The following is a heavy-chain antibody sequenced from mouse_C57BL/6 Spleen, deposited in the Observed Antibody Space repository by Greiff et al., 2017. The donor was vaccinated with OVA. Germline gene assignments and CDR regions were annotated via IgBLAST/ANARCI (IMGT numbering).Heavy chain of an antibody. D-gene: IGHD2-3*01. J-gene: IGHJ3*01. CDR3: AMTYYDGYPAWFAY. CDR1: GYTFTSYW. V-gene: IGHV1-74*01. CDR2: IHPSDSDT. Sequence: QVQLQQPGAELVKPGASVKVSCKASGYTFTSYWMHWVKQRPGQGLEWIGRIHPSDSDTNYNQKFKGKATLTVDKSSSTAYMQLSSLISEDSAVYYCAMTYYDGYPAWFAYWGQGTLVTVSA.